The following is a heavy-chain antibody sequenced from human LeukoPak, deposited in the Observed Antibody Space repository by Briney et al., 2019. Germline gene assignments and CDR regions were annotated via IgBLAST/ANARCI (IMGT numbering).Heavy chain of an antibody. CDR3: ATYRQVLLPFES. Sequence: GGSLRLSFPAPGFTFSTFGMSWVRQPPGKGLNGVSIIFPSGGEIHYADSVRGRFTISRDNSKSTLSLQMNSLRAEDTAIYYCATYRQVLLPFESWGQGTLVTVSS. J-gene: IGHJ4*02. CDR1: GFTFSTFG. V-gene: IGHV3-23*01. D-gene: IGHD2-8*02. CDR2: IFPSGGEI.